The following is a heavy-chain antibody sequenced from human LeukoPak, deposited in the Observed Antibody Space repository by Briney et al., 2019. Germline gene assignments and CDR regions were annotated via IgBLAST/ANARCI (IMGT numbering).Heavy chain of an antibody. Sequence: PSETLSLTCAVSGGSISSSNWWSWVRQPPGKGLEWIGHVHISGSTNYNSPLKSGVTISVDTSKNQFSPKLSSVTAANTSVYYCARDPGTMLRGSRRGYDGNYYYRVVWGEGTAVTISS. CDR3: ARDPGTMLRGSRRGYDGNYYYRVV. D-gene: IGHD3-10*01. CDR2: VHISGST. J-gene: IGHJ6*03. CDR1: GGSISSSNW. V-gene: IGHV4-4*02.